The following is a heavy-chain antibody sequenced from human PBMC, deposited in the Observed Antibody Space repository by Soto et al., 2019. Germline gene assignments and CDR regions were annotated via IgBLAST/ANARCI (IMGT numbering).Heavy chain of an antibody. D-gene: IGHD2-21*02. Sequence: EVQLVESGGGLVQPGRSLRLSCAASGFTFDDYAMHWVRQAPGKGLEWVSGISWNSDSIGYADSVKGRFTISRDNAKNSRYLQMNSLRAEDTALYYCAKDSFLAMTALANYFNYWGQGTLVTVSS. V-gene: IGHV3-9*01. CDR2: ISWNSDSI. CDR1: GFTFDDYA. J-gene: IGHJ4*01. CDR3: AKDSFLAMTALANYFNY.